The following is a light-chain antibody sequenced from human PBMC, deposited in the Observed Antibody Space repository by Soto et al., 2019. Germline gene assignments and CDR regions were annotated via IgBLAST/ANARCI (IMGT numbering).Light chain of an antibody. V-gene: IGLV2-14*03. J-gene: IGLJ2*01. CDR2: DGS. CDR3: SSSTSRTTQVV. Sequence: QSVLIQPASVSESPGQSVTISCTGTNSDIDGYNYVSWYQHHPGKAPKMLIYDGSGRPSGISHRFSRSKSGNTASLTISGLQAEDEAYYYCSSSTSRTTQVVFGGGTKLTVL. CDR1: NSDIDGYNY.